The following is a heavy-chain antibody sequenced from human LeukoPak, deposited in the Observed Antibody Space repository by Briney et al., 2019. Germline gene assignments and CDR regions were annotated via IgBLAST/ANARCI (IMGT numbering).Heavy chain of an antibody. J-gene: IGHJ4*02. D-gene: IGHD5-24*01. V-gene: IGHV3-23*01. CDR2: ISGSGGST. CDR1: GFTFSSYG. Sequence: GGSLRLSCAASGFTFSSYGINWVRRAPGKGLEWVSAISGSGGSTYYADSVKGRFTISRDNSKNTLYLQMNSLRAEDTAVYYCAKSGGKDGYSNFDYWGQGTLVTVSS. CDR3: AKSGGKDGYSNFDY.